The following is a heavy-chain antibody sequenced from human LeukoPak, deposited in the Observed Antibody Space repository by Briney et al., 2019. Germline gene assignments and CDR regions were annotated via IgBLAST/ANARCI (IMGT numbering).Heavy chain of an antibody. V-gene: IGHV4-39*07. D-gene: IGHD1-26*01. CDR2: IFYNGGP. CDR3: ASYSGIYSAFEI. Sequence: SETLSLTCTASGDSITNSNYYWGWVRQSPGRGLEWLGNIFYNGGPYYNPSFKSRVVISVDTSKNHFSLTLNAVTAADTAVYHCASYSGIYSAFEIWSQGTLVTASS. CDR1: GDSITNSNYY. J-gene: IGHJ3*02.